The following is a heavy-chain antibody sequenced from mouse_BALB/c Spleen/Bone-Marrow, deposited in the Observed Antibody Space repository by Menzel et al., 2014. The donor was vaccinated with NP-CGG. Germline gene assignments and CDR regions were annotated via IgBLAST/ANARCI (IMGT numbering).Heavy chain of an antibody. D-gene: IGHD2-4*01. CDR3: ARALYDYDDLYCAMDY. J-gene: IGHJ4*01. V-gene: IGHV2-6-7*01. CDR1: GFSLTGYG. Sequence: QVTLKVCGPGLVAPSQSLSITCIVSGFSLTGYGVNWVRQPPGKGLEWLGMIWGDGSTDYNSALKSRLSISKDNSKSQVFLKMNSLQTDDTARYYCARALYDYDDLYCAMDYWGQGTSVTVSS. CDR2: IWGDGST.